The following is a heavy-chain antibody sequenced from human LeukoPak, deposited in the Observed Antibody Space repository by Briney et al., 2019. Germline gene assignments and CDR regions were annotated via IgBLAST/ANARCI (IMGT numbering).Heavy chain of an antibody. CDR2: ISSSSSTI. CDR1: GFTFSSYS. D-gene: IGHD6-6*01. Sequence: PGGSLRLSCAVSGFTFSSYSMNWVRQAPGKGLEWLSYISSSSSTIFYADSVKGRFTISRDDAKNSLYLHMNSLRVEDTAVYYCARLYSSSSGLRASDYWGQGTLVTVSS. J-gene: IGHJ4*02. CDR3: ARLYSSSSGLRASDY. V-gene: IGHV3-48*04.